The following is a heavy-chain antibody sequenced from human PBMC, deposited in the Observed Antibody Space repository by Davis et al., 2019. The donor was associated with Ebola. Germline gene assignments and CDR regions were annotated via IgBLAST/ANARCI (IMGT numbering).Heavy chain of an antibody. J-gene: IGHJ4*02. CDR3: ARSHSDWLLPFDY. Sequence: SETLSLTCAVSGDSIKNTHWWGWVRQSPGKELEWIGYIYSGGSAYYSPSLRGRVTIALDTSKNQFSLRLSSVTAADTAVYYCARSHSDWLLPFDYWGQGILATVSS. V-gene: IGHV4-28*01. CDR1: GDSIKNTHW. CDR2: IYSGGSA. D-gene: IGHD3-9*01.